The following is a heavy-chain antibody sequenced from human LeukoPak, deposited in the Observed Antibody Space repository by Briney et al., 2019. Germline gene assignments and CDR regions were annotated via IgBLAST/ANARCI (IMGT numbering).Heavy chain of an antibody. Sequence: GGSLRLSCAASGFTFSNYMMHWVRQAPGKGLVWVSRIKSDGITITYADSVKGRFTISRDNAENTLYLQMNSLRAEDTAVYYCLRDLNWSLDQWGQGTLVTVSS. CDR2: IKSDGITI. V-gene: IGHV3-74*01. CDR1: GFTFSNYM. J-gene: IGHJ4*02. CDR3: LRDLNWSLDQ. D-gene: IGHD1-20*01.